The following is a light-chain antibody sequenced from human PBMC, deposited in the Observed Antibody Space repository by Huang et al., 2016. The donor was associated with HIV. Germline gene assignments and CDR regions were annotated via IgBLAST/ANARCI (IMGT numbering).Light chain of an antibody. J-gene: IGKJ3*01. V-gene: IGKV1-39*01. CDR2: GES. CDR1: QSIKKY. Sequence: DIQMTQSPSSLSASVGVRVTITCRASQSIKKYLNWYQKKPGKAPKLLIYGESSLQSGVPSRFSGSGSGTDFTLTISSLQPEDFATYYCQQSYSTLLFTFGPGTKVDI. CDR3: QQSYSTLLFT.